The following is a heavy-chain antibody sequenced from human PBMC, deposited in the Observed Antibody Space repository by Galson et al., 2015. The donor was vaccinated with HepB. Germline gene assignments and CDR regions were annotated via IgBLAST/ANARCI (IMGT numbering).Heavy chain of an antibody. CDR3: ARGPIAAAGGFWFDP. V-gene: IGHV1-3*01. D-gene: IGHD6-13*01. CDR2: INAGNGNT. CDR1: GYTFTRYA. Sequence: SVKVSCKASGYTFTRYAMHWVRQAPGQRLEWMGWINAGNGNTKYSQKFQGRVTITRDTSASTAYMELSSLRSEDTAVYYCARGPIAAAGGFWFDPWGQGTLVTVSS. J-gene: IGHJ5*02.